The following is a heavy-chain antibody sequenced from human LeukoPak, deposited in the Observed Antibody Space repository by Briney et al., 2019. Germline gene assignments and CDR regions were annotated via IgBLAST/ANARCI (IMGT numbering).Heavy chain of an antibody. Sequence: ASVKVSCKASGGTFSSYAIIWVRQAPGQGLEWMGRIIPILGIANYAQKFQGRVTITADKSTSTAYMELSSLRSEDTAVYYCARYYDFWSGYYGYYGMDVWGQGTTVTVSS. D-gene: IGHD3-3*01. J-gene: IGHJ6*02. V-gene: IGHV1-69*04. CDR2: IIPILGIA. CDR1: GGTFSSYA. CDR3: ARYYDFWSGYYGYYGMDV.